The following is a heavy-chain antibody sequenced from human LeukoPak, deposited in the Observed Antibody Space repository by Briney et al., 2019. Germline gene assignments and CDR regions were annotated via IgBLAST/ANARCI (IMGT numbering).Heavy chain of an antibody. V-gene: IGHV4-4*07. Sequence: SETLSLTCTVSGGSISSYYWSWIRQPAGKGLEWIGRIYTSGSTNYNPSLKSRVTMSVDTSKNQFSLKLSSVTAADTAVYYCARSHSLLWFGESPYNWFDPWGQGTLVTVSS. J-gene: IGHJ5*02. CDR1: GGSISSYY. CDR2: IYTSGST. D-gene: IGHD3-10*01. CDR3: ARSHSLLWFGESPYNWFDP.